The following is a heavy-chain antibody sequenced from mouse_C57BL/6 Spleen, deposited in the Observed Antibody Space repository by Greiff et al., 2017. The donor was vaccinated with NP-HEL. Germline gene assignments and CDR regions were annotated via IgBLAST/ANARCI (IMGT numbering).Heavy chain of an antibody. V-gene: IGHV1-15*01. CDR3: TRGGSITTVVARYFDV. J-gene: IGHJ1*03. CDR2: IDPETGGT. Sequence: VKLQESGAELVRPGASVTLSCKASGYTFTYYEMHWVKQTPVHGLEWIGAIDPETGGTAYNQKFKGKAILTADKSSSTAYMELRSLTSEDSAVYYCTRGGSITTVVARYFDVWGTGTTVTVSS. CDR1: GYTFTYYE. D-gene: IGHD1-1*01.